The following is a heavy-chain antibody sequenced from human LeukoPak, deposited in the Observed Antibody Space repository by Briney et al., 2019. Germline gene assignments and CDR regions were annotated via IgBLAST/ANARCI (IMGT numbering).Heavy chain of an antibody. Sequence: SETLSLTCTVSGGSISSYYWTWIRQPPGKELEWIGYIYYSGSTNYNPSLKSRVTISVDTSKNQLSLKLSSVTAADTAVYYCARVVTAGAGNYYYMDVWGKGTTVTISS. CDR3: ARVVTAGAGNYYYMDV. J-gene: IGHJ6*03. CDR1: GGSISSYY. CDR2: IYYSGST. D-gene: IGHD5-18*01. V-gene: IGHV4-59*01.